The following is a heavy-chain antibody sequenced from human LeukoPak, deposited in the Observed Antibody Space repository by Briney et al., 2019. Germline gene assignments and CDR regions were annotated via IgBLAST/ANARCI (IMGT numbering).Heavy chain of an antibody. CDR1: GYTFTSYG. CDR3: ARVYRPTLTGGDYTQGLGY. V-gene: IGHV1-18*01. J-gene: IGHJ4*02. Sequence: GASVKVSCKASGYTFTSYGISWVRQAPGQGLEWMGWISAYNGNTNYAQKLQGRVTMTTDTSTSTAYMELRSLRSEDTAVYYCARVYRPTLTGGDYTQGLGYWGQGTLVTVSS. D-gene: IGHD4-17*01. CDR2: ISAYNGNT.